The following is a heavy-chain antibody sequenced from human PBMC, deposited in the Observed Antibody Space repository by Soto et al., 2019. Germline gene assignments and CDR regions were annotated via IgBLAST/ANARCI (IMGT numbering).Heavy chain of an antibody. CDR3: ARVNYGTLL. CDR2: ISGSGVNT. V-gene: IGHV3-23*01. J-gene: IGHJ4*02. D-gene: IGHD4-17*01. Sequence: EVQLLESGGGLVQPGGSLRLSCAASEFSFSTHAMSWVRQAPGKGLEWVSAISGSGVNTYYADSVKGRFTISRDNSKNTLYLQMNSLRAEDTAVYYCARVNYGTLLWGQGTLVTVSS. CDR1: EFSFSTHA.